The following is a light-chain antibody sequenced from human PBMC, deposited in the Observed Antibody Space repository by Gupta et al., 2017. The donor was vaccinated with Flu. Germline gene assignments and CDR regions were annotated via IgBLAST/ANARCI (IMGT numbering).Light chain of an antibody. Sequence: SYALTQPPSVSVSPGPTARIPCSGDVLTRQNGYWYQQKPGQAPVLVIYKDTERPAGIPERFSVSTSGTTVTVTISGGQEEDEADYYCHSADNCITWVFGGGTKLTVL. CDR1: VLTRQN. V-gene: IGLV3-25*02. J-gene: IGLJ3*02. CDR3: HSADNCITWV. CDR2: KDT.